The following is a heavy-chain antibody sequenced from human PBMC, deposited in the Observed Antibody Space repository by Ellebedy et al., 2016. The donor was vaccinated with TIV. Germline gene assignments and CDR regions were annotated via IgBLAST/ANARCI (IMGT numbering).Heavy chain of an antibody. CDR2: INPNSGGT. D-gene: IGHD6-13*01. CDR1: GYTFTGYY. J-gene: IGHJ4*02. V-gene: IGHV1-2*02. Sequence: ASVKVSXXASGYTFTGYYMHWVRQAPGQGLEWMGWINPNSGGTNYAQKFQGRVTMTRDTSISTAYMELSRLRSDDTAVYYCARDYSSSWYVVGYFDYWGQGTLVTVSS. CDR3: ARDYSSSWYVVGYFDY.